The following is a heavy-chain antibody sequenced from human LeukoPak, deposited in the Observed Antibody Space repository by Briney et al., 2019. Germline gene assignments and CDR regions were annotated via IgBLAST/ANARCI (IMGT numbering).Heavy chain of an antibody. D-gene: IGHD4-17*01. J-gene: IGHJ4*02. V-gene: IGHV4-38-2*01. CDR2: MYHSGSS. CDR1: GYSISSGYY. CDR3: AKVGAYGAYARHDY. Sequence: SETLSLTCDVSGYSISSGYYWAWIRQPPGKGLEWIGSMYHSGSSYYNPSLKSRITIPVDTSKNQFSLKLSSVTAADTAVYYCAKVGAYGAYARHDYWGQGTLVTVSS.